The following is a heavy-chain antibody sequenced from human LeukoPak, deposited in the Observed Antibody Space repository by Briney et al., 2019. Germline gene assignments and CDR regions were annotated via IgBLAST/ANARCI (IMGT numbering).Heavy chain of an antibody. D-gene: IGHD6-13*01. CDR3: AKDLAVAGWAGHNAFDI. J-gene: IGHJ3*02. CDR1: GFTFSSYA. Sequence: GGSLRLSCTASGFTFSSYAMSWVRQAPGKGLEWVSAISGSGGSTYYADSVKGRFTISRDNSKNTLYLQMNSLRAEDTAVYYCAKDLAVAGWAGHNAFDIWGQGTMVTVSS. CDR2: ISGSGGST. V-gene: IGHV3-23*01.